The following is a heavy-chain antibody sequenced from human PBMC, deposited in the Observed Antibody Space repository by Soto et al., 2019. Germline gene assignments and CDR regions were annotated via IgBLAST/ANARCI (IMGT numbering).Heavy chain of an antibody. CDR2: IYHRGST. J-gene: IGHJ6*02. CDR1: GYSISSGYY. Sequence: AETLSLTCAVSGYSISSGYYWGWFRQPPGKGLEWSGSIYHRGSTNYNPSLTSRVTISADTSKNQFSLKLSSVTAADTAVYYCARDSGSPGSYYYDSNYYYYGMDVWGQGTPVTVSS. D-gene: IGHD3-22*01. V-gene: IGHV4-38-2*02. CDR3: ARDSGSPGSYYYDSNYYYYGMDV.